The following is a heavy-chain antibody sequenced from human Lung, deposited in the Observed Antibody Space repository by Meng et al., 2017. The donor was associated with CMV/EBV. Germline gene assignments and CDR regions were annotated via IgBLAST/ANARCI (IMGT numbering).Heavy chain of an antibody. V-gene: IGHV7-4-1*02. CDR3: ARGDYYDSSGLDY. CDR1: GSIFTSYA. CDR2: INTNTGNP. D-gene: IGHD3-22*01. J-gene: IGHJ4*02. Sequence: VLVVSLGSELKKPGALMKISCKASGSIFTSYAMNWVRQAPGQGLEWMGWINTNTGNPTYGQGFTGRFVFSLDTSVSTAYLQISSLKVEDTAVYYCARGDYYDSSGLDYWGQGTLVTVSS.